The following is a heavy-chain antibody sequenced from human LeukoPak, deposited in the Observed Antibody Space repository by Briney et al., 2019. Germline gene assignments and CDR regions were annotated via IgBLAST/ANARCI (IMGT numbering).Heavy chain of an antibody. D-gene: IGHD4-17*01. Sequence: GGSLRLSCAASGFTFSSYAMSWVRQASGKGLEWVSGITDSGRKTYYADSVKGRFSISRDNSKNTVYLQMSDLRAEDTAVYYCAKITKATTPNYWGQGTLVTVSS. J-gene: IGHJ4*02. CDR2: ITDSGRKT. CDR1: GFTFSSYA. CDR3: AKITKATTPNY. V-gene: IGHV3-23*01.